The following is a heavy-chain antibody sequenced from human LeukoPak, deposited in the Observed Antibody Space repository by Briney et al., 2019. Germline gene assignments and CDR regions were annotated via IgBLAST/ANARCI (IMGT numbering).Heavy chain of an antibody. CDR3: AREGGATTIDAFDI. CDR2: IIPIFGTA. V-gene: IGHV1-69*05. D-gene: IGHD1-26*01. Sequence: GASVKVSCKASGGTFSSYAISWVRQAPGQGLEWMGGIIPIFGTANYAQKFQGRVTITTDKSTSTAYMELSSLRSEDTAVYYCAREGGATTIDAFDIWGQGTMVTVSS. CDR1: GGTFSSYA. J-gene: IGHJ3*02.